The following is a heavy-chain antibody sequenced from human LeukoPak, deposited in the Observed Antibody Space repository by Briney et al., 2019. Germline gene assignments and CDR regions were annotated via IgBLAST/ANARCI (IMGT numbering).Heavy chain of an antibody. D-gene: IGHD4-23*01. CDR2: PDDSDT. V-gene: IGHV5-51*01. J-gene: IGHJ4*02. CDR3: ATYGGYSISWRPLDY. CDR1: GYTFTNFW. Sequence: GESLKISCKTSGYTFTNFWIAWVRHPDDSDTRYSPSLQGQVIISADKSISTAYLQWNSLKASDTAIYYCATYGGYSISWRPLDYWGQGTLVTVSS.